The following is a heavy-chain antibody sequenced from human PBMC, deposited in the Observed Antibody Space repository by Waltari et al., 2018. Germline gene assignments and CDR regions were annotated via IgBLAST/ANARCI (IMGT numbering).Heavy chain of an antibody. D-gene: IGHD1-20*01. CDR1: GFSLTTPGVG. CDR3: AHRLGVSLTSNWNHGYFDY. J-gene: IGHJ4*02. CDR2: IYWDDAK. V-gene: IGHV2-5*02. Sequence: QITLKESGPTLVNPTQTLTLTCTFSGFSLTTPGVGVGWIRQPPGTSLECLALIYWDDAKRYNPSLKSRLTITKDTSKNQVVLTMTNLDPVDTATYFCAHRLGVSLTSNWNHGYFDYWGQGALVTVSS.